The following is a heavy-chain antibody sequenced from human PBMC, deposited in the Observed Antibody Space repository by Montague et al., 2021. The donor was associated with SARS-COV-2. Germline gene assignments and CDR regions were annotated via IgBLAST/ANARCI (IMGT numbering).Heavy chain of an antibody. D-gene: IGHD3-3*01. Sequence: SETLSLTCTVSGGSITTNTYHWGWIRQSPGKGLEWIGCIYYCGSTNYNPSLKSRVTISVDTSKNQVSLKLSSVTAADTAVYYCAGTCYDFGSVLHCHYYMDVWGQGTPVTVSS. CDR2: IYYCGST. V-gene: IGHV4-61*05. CDR3: AGTCYDFGSVLHCHYYMDV. J-gene: IGHJ6*03. CDR1: GGSITTNTYH.